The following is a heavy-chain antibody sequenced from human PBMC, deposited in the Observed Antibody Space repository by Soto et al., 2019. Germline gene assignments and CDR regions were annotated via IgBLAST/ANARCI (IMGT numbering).Heavy chain of an antibody. CDR1: GFTFDDYS. CDR3: GKEGAVSDYTSFDY. Sequence: GGSLRLSCAASGFTFDDYSMHWVRQAPGKGLEWVSLISWDGRSTYYADSVKGRFTISRDNSKNSLYLQMNSLTTEDTAFYYWGKEGAVSDYTSFDYGGKGALVTVPS. D-gene: IGHD4-17*01. V-gene: IGHV3-43*01. J-gene: IGHJ4*02. CDR2: ISWDGRST.